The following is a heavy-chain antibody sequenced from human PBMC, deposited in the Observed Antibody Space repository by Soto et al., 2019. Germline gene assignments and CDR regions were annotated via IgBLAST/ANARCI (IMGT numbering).Heavy chain of an antibody. CDR3: RNLYSYGSGSYYK. V-gene: IGHV3-23*01. Sequence: EVQLLESGGGLVQPGGSLRLSCAASGFTFSTYAMSWVRQAPGKGLEWVSGMSGSGGSTYYADSVKGRFTISRANSKNTLYLQMNSLRAEDTAVYYCRNLYSYGSGSYYKWGQGTLVTVSS. D-gene: IGHD3-10*01. J-gene: IGHJ4*02. CDR1: GFTFSTYA. CDR2: MSGSGGST.